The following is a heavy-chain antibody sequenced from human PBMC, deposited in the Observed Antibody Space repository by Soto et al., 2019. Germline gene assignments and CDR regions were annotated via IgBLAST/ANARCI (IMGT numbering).Heavy chain of an antibody. V-gene: IGHV1-8*02. CDR2: MNPSSGNT. J-gene: IGHJ4*02. D-gene: IGHD5-12*01. Sequence: QVQLVQSGAAMKRPGASVMVSCKASGYSFTDYDINWVRQATGQGLEWMGWMNPSSGNTGYAQKFQGRVTMTRDTSINTVYMELSSLKSDDAAMYYCARGRCFREGGYFLDYWGQGTLVTVSS. CDR1: GYSFTDYD. CDR3: ARGRCFREGGYFLDY.